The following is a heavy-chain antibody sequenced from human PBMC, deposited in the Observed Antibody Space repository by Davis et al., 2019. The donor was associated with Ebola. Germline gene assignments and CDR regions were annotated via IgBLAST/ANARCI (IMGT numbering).Heavy chain of an antibody. D-gene: IGHD6-19*01. V-gene: IGHV1-8*03. CDR1: GYTFTSYD. J-gene: IGHJ5*02. CDR2: MNPNSGNT. CDR3: ARGPFRAVAGGLRRNWFDP. Sequence: ASVKVSCKASGYTFTSYDINWVRQATGQGLEWMGWMNPNSGNTGYAQKFQGRVTITRNTSISTAYMELSSLRSEDTAVYYCARGPFRAVAGGLRRNWFDPWGQGTLVTVSS.